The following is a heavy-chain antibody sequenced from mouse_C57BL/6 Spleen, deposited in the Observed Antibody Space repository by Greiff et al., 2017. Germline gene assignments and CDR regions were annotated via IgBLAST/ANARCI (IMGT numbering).Heavy chain of an antibody. V-gene: IGHV2-2*01. D-gene: IGHD2-4*01. J-gene: IGHJ3*01. Sequence: VQLKESGPGLVQPSQSLSITCTVSGFSLTSYGVHWVRQSPGKGLEWLGVIWSGGSTDYNAAFISRLSISKDNSKSQVFFKMNSLQADDTAIYYCARNGYDYDEGFAYWGQGTLVTVSA. CDR3: ARNGYDYDEGFAY. CDR2: IWSGGST. CDR1: GFSLTSYG.